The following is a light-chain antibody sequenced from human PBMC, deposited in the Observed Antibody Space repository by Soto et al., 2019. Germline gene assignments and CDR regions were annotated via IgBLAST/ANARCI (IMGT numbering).Light chain of an antibody. V-gene: IGLV2-14*01. CDR2: NVS. J-gene: IGLJ1*01. CDR3: SSYTSSSTPYV. Sequence: QSVLTQPASVSGSPGQSITISCTGTSSDVGGHNSVSWYQQHPGKAPKLMIYNVSNRPSGVSNRFSGSKSGNTASLTISGLQAEDEADYYCSSYTSSSTPYVFGTGTKVTVL. CDR1: SSDVGGHNS.